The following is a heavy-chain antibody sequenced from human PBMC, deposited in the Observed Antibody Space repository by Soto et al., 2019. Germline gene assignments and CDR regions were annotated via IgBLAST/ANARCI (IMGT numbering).Heavy chain of an antibody. CDR3: ARTYCSSTSCYFFVSGWFDP. Sequence: QVQLVQSGAEVKKPGASVKVSCKASGYTFTSYGISWVRQAPGQGLEWMGWISAYNGNTNYAQKLQGRVTMTTHTSTSTAYMELRSLRSDDTAVYYCARTYCSSTSCYFFVSGWFDPWGQGTLVTVSS. V-gene: IGHV1-18*01. J-gene: IGHJ5*02. CDR2: ISAYNGNT. CDR1: GYTFTSYG. D-gene: IGHD2-2*01.